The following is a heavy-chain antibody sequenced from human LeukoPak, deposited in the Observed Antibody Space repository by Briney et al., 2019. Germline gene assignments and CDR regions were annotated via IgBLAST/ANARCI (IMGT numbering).Heavy chain of an antibody. Sequence: ARSLRLSCAASGFTFDDYAMHWVRQAPGKVLEWVSGISWSGGNTGYADSVNGRFTISRDNAKNSLYLQMNSLRAEDTAFYYCAKGSGSRRDGYNWGSWLDPWGQGTLVTVSS. CDR2: ISWSGGNT. J-gene: IGHJ5*02. CDR1: GFTFDDYA. D-gene: IGHD5-24*01. V-gene: IGHV3-9*01. CDR3: AKGSGSRRDGYNWGSWLDP.